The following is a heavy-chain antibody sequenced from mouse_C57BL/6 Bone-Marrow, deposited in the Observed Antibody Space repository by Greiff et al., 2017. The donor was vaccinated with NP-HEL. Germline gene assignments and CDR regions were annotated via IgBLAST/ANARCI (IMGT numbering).Heavy chain of an antibody. J-gene: IGHJ4*01. CDR1: GFNIKDDY. CDR3: TVYYDYDYAMDY. V-gene: IGHV14-4*01. D-gene: IGHD2-4*01. Sequence: EVQLQESGAELVRPGASVKLSCTASGFNIKDDYMHWVKQRPEQGLEWIGWIDPENGDTEYASKFQGKATITADTSSNTAYLQLSSLTSEDTAVYYCTVYYDYDYAMDYWGQGTSVTVSS. CDR2: IDPENGDT.